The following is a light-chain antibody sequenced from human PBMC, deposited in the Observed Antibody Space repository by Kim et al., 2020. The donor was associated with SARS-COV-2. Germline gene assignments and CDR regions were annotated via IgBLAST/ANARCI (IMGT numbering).Light chain of an antibody. CDR2: LNSDGSH. CDR3: QTWATGIRV. CDR1: SVPSSYT. J-gene: IGLJ3*02. Sequence: ASARHTCTLSSVPSSYTIVWHQQQPGKGPRYLMKLNSDGSHSKGAEIPARFSGSSAVAERYLPISSLQSEDEADYYCQTWATGIRVFGGGTQLTVL. V-gene: IGLV4-69*01.